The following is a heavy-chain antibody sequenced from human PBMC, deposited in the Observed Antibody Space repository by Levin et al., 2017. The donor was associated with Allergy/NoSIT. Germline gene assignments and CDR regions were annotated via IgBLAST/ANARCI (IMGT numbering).Heavy chain of an antibody. CDR2: INPSGGST. J-gene: IGHJ6*02. CDR3: ARDVGVPAANYYYYGMDV. V-gene: IGHV1-46*01. Sequence: ASVKVSCKASGYTFTSYYMHWVRQAPGQGLEWMGIINPSGGSTSYAQKFQGRVTMTRDTSTSTVYMELSSLRSEDTAVYYCARDVGVPAANYYYYGMDVWGQGTTVTVSS. CDR1: GYTFTSYY. D-gene: IGHD2-2*01.